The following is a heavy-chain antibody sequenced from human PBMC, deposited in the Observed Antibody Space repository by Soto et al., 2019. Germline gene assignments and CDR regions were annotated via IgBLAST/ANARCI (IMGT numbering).Heavy chain of an antibody. Sequence: GSLRLSCAASGVTFSDYSMNWVRQAPGKGLEWVSSISSFSSYIYYADSVKGRFTISRDNAKNSLYLQMNSLRAEDTAVYYCARAVVIPGGTMDVWGQGTTVTVSS. CDR3: ARAVVIPGGTMDV. V-gene: IGHV3-21*01. J-gene: IGHJ6*02. D-gene: IGHD2-2*01. CDR1: GVTFSDYS. CDR2: ISSFSSYI.